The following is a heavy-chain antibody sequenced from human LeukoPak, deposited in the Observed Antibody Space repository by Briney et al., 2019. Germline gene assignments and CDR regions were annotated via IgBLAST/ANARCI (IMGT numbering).Heavy chain of an antibody. Sequence: ASVKVSCKASGYTFTSYGISWVRQAPGQGLEWMGWISAYNGNTNYAQKLQGRVTMTTDTSTSTAYMELRSLRSDDTAVYYCARGELGYCSSTSCQGVYDYWGQGTLVTVSS. CDR3: ARGELGYCSSTSCQGVYDY. CDR1: GYTFTSYG. V-gene: IGHV1-18*01. D-gene: IGHD2-2*01. CDR2: ISAYNGNT. J-gene: IGHJ4*02.